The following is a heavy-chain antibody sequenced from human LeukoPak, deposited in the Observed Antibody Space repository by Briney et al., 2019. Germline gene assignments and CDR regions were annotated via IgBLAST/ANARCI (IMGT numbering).Heavy chain of an antibody. Sequence: PGGSLRLSCAAFGFTFSSYSMNWVPQAPGKGLEWVSYISSSSSTIYYADSVKGRFTISRDNAKNSLYLQMNSLRAEDTAVYYCAKTSKYSTTWYDYWGQGTLVTVSS. D-gene: IGHD6-13*01. CDR2: ISSSSSTI. CDR3: AKTSKYSTTWYDY. J-gene: IGHJ4*02. V-gene: IGHV3-48*01. CDR1: GFTFSSYS.